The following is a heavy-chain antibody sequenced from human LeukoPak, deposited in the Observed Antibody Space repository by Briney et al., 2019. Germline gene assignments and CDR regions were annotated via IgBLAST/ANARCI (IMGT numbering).Heavy chain of an antibody. V-gene: IGHV3-11*01. Sequence: GGSLRLSCAASAFTFSDYYMNWIRQAPGKGLEWVSYISSSGRTISYADSVKGRFTISRDNAKNSLYLQMNSLRAEDTAVYYCARALVPDNCSGGSCYNTHAFDIWGQGTMVTVSS. J-gene: IGHJ3*02. CDR1: AFTFSDYY. CDR3: ARALVPDNCSGGSCYNTHAFDI. CDR2: ISSSGRTI. D-gene: IGHD2-15*01.